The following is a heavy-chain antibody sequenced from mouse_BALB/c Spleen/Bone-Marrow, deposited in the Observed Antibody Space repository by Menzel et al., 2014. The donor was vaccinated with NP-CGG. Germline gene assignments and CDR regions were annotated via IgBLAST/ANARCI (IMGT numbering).Heavy chain of an antibody. D-gene: IGHD1-1*01. CDR1: GYTFTDYV. CDR3: ARGGGYGSSWFAY. CDR2: TYPGSGST. J-gene: IGHJ3*01. V-gene: IGHV1-77*01. Sequence: QVHVKQSGPELVKPGASVKMSCKASGYTFTDYVISWVKQRTGQGLEWIGETYPGSGSTYYNEKFKGKATLTADKSSNTAYMQLSSLTSEDSAVYFCARGGGYGSSWFAYWGQGTLVTVSA.